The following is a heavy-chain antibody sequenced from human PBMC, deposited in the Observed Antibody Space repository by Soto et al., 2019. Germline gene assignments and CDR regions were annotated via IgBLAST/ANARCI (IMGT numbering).Heavy chain of an antibody. V-gene: IGHV3-23*01. J-gene: IGHJ3*02. CDR2: ISDGGDLT. Sequence: PVGSVRRSCAASGFAFSSHPMSWVRQAPEKGLEWVAGISDGGDLTYNADSVRGRFTISRDNSRNTLYLQMNSLRAEDTAVYYCARRVIGSSRAFDIWGQGTMVTVSS. CDR3: ARRVIGSSRAFDI. D-gene: IGHD3-10*01. CDR1: GFAFSSHP.